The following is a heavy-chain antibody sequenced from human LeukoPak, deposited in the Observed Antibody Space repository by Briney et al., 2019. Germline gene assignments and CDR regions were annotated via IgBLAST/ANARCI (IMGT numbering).Heavy chain of an antibody. V-gene: IGHV3-7*04. J-gene: IGHJ3*01. CDR1: GFTFSSYW. CDR2: IKKDGSAK. D-gene: IGHD6-19*01. Sequence: GGSLRLSCAASGFTFSSYWVTWVRQAPGKGLEWVAIIKKDGSAKYYVDSVRGRFTISRDNAEDSLYLQLNSLRVEDTAVYYCARGSGWAFDVWGQGTMVTVSS. CDR3: ARGSGWAFDV.